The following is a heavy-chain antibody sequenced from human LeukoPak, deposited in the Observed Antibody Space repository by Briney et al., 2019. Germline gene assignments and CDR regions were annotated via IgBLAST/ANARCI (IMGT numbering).Heavy chain of an antibody. CDR1: GYSFTSYW. V-gene: IGHV5-51*01. CDR3: ATLVVTAPYLFDY. CDR2: IYSGDSDT. Sequence: GEPLKISCKGSGYSFTSYWIGWVRQMPAKDREWLGVIYSGDSDTRYSPSFQGQVTISDDKSISTAYLQWSSLKASDTAMYYCATLVVTAPYLFDYWGQGTLVTVSS. J-gene: IGHJ4*02. D-gene: IGHD2-21*02.